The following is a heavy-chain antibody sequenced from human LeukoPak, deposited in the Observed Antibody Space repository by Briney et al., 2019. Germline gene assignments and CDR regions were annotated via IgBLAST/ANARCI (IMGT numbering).Heavy chain of an antibody. CDR2: VSGSGGST. J-gene: IGHJ4*02. D-gene: IGHD2-2*02. CDR3: ARDGSSLGYCSSTSCYTLGY. CDR1: GFTFSSYA. V-gene: IGHV3-23*01. Sequence: GGSLRLSCAASGFTFSSYAMTWVRQAPGKGLEWVSGVSGSGGSTYYADSVKGRFTISRDNAKNSLYLQMNSLRAEDTAVYYCARDGSSLGYCSSTSCYTLGYWGQGTLVTVSS.